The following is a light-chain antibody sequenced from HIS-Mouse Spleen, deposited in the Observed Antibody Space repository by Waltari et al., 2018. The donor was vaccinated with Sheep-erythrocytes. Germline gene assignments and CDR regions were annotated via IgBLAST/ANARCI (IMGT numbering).Light chain of an antibody. Sequence: QSALTQPRSVSGSPGPSVPISCTGTSRDVGGYNYVPWYQQHPGKAPKLMIYDVSKRPSGVPDRFSGSKSGNTASLTISGLQAEDEADYYCCSYAGSYNHVFATGTKVTVL. V-gene: IGLV2-11*01. CDR2: DVS. CDR3: CSYAGSYNHV. J-gene: IGLJ1*01. CDR1: SRDVGGYNY.